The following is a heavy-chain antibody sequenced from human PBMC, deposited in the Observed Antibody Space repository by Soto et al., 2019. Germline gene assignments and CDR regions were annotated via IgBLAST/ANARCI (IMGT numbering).Heavy chain of an antibody. CDR2: ISSSGSTI. CDR3: ASSYYDFWSGYPPSYGMDV. CDR1: GFTFSDYY. J-gene: IGHJ6*02. V-gene: IGHV3-11*01. Sequence: GGSLRLSCAASGFTFSDYYMSWIRQAPGKGLEWVSYISSSGSTIYYADSVKGRFTISRDNAKNSLYLQMNSLRAEDTAVYYCASSYYDFWSGYPPSYGMDVWGQGTTVTVSS. D-gene: IGHD3-3*01.